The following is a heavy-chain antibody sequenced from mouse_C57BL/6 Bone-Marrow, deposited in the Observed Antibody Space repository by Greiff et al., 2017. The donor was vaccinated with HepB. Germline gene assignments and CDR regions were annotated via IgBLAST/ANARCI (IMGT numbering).Heavy chain of an antibody. Sequence: VKLVESGPGLVAPSQSLSITCTVSGFSLTSYGVHWVRQPPGKGLEWLVVIWSDGSTTYNSALKSRLSISKDNSKSQVFLKMNSLQTDDTAMYYCARHPYGSSYGYYAMDYWGQGTSVTVSS. CDR1: GFSLTSYG. V-gene: IGHV2-6-1*01. D-gene: IGHD1-1*01. CDR3: ARHPYGSSYGYYAMDY. CDR2: IWSDGST. J-gene: IGHJ4*01.